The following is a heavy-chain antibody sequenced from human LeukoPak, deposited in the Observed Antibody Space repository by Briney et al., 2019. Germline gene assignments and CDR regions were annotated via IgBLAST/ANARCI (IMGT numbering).Heavy chain of an antibody. CDR3: AREVAYCGGDCYYFDY. D-gene: IGHD2-21*02. Sequence: SETLSLTCTVSGGSISSYYWSWIRQPPGKGLEWIGYIYYSGSTNCNPSLKSRVTISVDTSKNQFSLKLSSVTAADTAVYYCAREVAYCGGDCYYFDYWGQGTLVTVSS. CDR2: IYYSGST. V-gene: IGHV4-59*01. J-gene: IGHJ4*02. CDR1: GGSISSYY.